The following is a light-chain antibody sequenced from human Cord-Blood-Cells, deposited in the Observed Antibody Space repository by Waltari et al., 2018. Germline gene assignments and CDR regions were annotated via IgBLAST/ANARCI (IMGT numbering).Light chain of an antibody. CDR2: GAS. CDR3: QQYGSSPYT. V-gene: IGKV3-20*01. Sequence: EIVLTQSPGTLSLSPGERATLSCRASQSVSSSYLAGYQQKPGKAPRLLSYGASSRATGIPDRFRGSGSGTDCTLTISRLEPEDFAVYYCQQYGSSPYTFGQGTKLESK. CDR1: QSVSSSY. J-gene: IGKJ2*01.